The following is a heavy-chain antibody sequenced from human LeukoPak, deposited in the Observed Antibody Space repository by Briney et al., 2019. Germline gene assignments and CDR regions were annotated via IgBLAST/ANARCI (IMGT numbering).Heavy chain of an antibody. J-gene: IGHJ4*02. Sequence: PGGSLRLSCAASGLTFSRYAMNWVRQAPGKGLEWVSYINTDSSDIHYAGSVKGRFTISRDNARNTLYLQLSSLRAEDSGVYYCARDTFQPGLIDSWGQGTLVTVSS. V-gene: IGHV3-21*05. CDR2: INTDSSDI. CDR3: ARDTFQPGLIDS. D-gene: IGHD2-2*01. CDR1: GLTFSRYA.